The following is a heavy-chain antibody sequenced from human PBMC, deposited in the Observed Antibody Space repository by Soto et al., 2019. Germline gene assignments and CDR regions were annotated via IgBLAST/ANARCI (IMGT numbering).Heavy chain of an antibody. D-gene: IGHD6-13*01. J-gene: IGHJ6*02. V-gene: IGHV3-30-3*01. Sequence: GGSLRLSCAASGFTFSSYAMHWVRQAPGKPLEWLTVISYDGSNKYYADSVKGRFTISRDNSKNTLYLQMNSLRAEDTAVYYCAREGYEYSSSWYYYYGMDVWGQGTTVTVSS. CDR1: GFTFSSYA. CDR2: ISYDGSNK. CDR3: AREGYEYSSSWYYYYGMDV.